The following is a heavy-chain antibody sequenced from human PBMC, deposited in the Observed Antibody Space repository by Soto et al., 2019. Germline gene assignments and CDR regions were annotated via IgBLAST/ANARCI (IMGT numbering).Heavy chain of an antibody. Sequence: ETLSLTCSVSGGSIIRYYWSWIRQPPGKALDWIGYIYYSGRTNYNPSLKSRVTMSLDTSKNQFSLKLSSVTAADTAVYYCARYAGSSWFDYWGQGTLVNVSS. CDR1: GGSIIRYY. J-gene: IGHJ4*02. D-gene: IGHD6-13*01. CDR3: ARYAGSSWFDY. CDR2: IYYSGRT. V-gene: IGHV4-59*01.